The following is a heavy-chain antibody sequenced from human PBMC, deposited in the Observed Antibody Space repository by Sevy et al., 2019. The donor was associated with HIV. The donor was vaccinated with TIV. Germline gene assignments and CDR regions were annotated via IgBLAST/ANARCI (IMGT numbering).Heavy chain of an antibody. CDR2: VSGSGGDK. D-gene: IGHD4-17*01. Sequence: GGSLRLSCAASGFTFGTYAMNWVRQAPGKGLEWVSTVSGSGGDKYHADSVKGRFTISRDNSKNTLLLQMNSQRAEDTAVYYCAKDADGGHHSYTDYWGQGTLVTVSS. J-gene: IGHJ4*02. CDR1: GFTFGTYA. CDR3: AKDADGGHHSYTDY. V-gene: IGHV3-23*01.